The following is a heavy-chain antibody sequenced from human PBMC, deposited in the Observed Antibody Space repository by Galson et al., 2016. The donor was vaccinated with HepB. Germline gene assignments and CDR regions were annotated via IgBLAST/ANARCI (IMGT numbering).Heavy chain of an antibody. V-gene: IGHV3-23*01. CDR2: ISNSGGIT. CDR3: VKEFVATGAVVGDY. D-gene: IGHD2-21*01. Sequence: SLRLSCAASGFTFSSYAMGWVRQAPGKGLEWVSAISNSGGITYYADSVKGRFTISRDKSKDTLYLQMNSLRVEDTALYYCVKEFVATGAVVGDYWGQGTLVSVSS. CDR1: GFTFSSYA. J-gene: IGHJ4*02.